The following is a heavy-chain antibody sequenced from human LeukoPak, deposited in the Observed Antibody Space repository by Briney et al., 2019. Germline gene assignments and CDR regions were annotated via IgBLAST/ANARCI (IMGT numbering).Heavy chain of an antibody. CDR2: ISYDGSNK. CDR3: ARDPDIVVVPAAIFYYYYYMDV. Sequence: GGSLRLSCAASGFTFSSYAMHWVRQAPGKGLEWVAVISYDGSNKYYADSVKGRFTISRDNSKNTLYLQMNSLRAEDTAVYYCARDPDIVVVPAAIFYYYYYMDVWGKGTTVTVSS. J-gene: IGHJ6*03. CDR1: GFTFSSYA. V-gene: IGHV3-30-3*01. D-gene: IGHD2-2*01.